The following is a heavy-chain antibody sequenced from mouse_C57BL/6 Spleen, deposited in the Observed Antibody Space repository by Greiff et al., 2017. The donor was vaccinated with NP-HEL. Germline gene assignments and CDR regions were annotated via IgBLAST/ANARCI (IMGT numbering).Heavy chain of an antibody. J-gene: IGHJ1*03. V-gene: IGHV1-59*01. Sequence: VQLQQPGAELVRPGTSVKLSCKASGYTFTSYWMHWVKQRPGQGLEWIGVIDPSDSYTNYNQKFKGKATLTVDTSSSTAYMQLSSLTSEDSAVYYCARFGLGWYFDVWGTGTTVTVSS. CDR3: ARFGLGWYFDV. CDR1: GYTFTSYW. D-gene: IGHD4-1*01. CDR2: IDPSDSYT.